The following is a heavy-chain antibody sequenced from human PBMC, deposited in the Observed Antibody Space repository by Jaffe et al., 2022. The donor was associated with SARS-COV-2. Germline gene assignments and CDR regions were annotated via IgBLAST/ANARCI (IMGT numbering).Heavy chain of an antibody. V-gene: IGHV3-23*04. J-gene: IGHJ4*02. CDR1: GFTFSGYA. D-gene: IGHD3-10*01. Sequence: EVQLVESGGGLVQPGGSLRLSCAASGFTFSGYAVSWVRQAPGKGLEWVSAISASGGSTYYADSVKGRFTISRDNSKNTLHLQMNSLRAEDTAVYYCAKDSEGYGSGTFDYWGQGTLVTVSS. CDR3: AKDSEGYGSGTFDY. CDR2: ISASGGST.